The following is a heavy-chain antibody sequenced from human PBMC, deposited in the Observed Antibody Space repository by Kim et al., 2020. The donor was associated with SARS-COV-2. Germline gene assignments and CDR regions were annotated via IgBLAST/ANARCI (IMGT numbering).Heavy chain of an antibody. Sequence: SETLSLTCTVSGGSMSRSSYYWGWIRQPPGKGLEWIGSISYSGSTHYSPSLKSRLTISVDTSKNQFSLKLSSVTAADTAVYYCARVPPSTYSGYDGRAFDIWGQGTMVTVSS. D-gene: IGHD5-12*01. CDR3: ARVPPSTYSGYDGRAFDI. CDR1: GGSMSRSSYY. CDR2: ISYSGST. J-gene: IGHJ3*02. V-gene: IGHV4-39*07.